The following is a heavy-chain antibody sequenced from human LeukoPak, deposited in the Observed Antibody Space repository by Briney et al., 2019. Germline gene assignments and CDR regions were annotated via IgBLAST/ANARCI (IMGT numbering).Heavy chain of an antibody. V-gene: IGHV4-34*01. CDR2: INHSGST. CDR1: GGSFSGYY. CDR3: AREKGSSWYVDY. D-gene: IGHD6-13*01. J-gene: IGHJ4*02. Sequence: SETLSLTCAVYGGSFSGYYWSWIRQPPGKGLEWIGEINHSGSTNYNPSLKSRVTISVDTSKNQFSLKLSSVTAADTAVYYCAREKGSSWYVDYWGQGALVTVSS.